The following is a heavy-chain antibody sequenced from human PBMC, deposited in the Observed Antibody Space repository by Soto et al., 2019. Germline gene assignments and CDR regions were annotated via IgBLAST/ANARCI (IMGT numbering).Heavy chain of an antibody. J-gene: IGHJ4*02. V-gene: IGHV4-34*01. CDR3: ARPGGKSCCYSWEI. D-gene: IGHD2-21*01. CDR2: INHSGRT. CDR1: GGSFSDYY. Sequence: SETLSLTCAVYGGSFSDYYWSWIRQPPGEGLEWIGDINHSGRTNYNPPLKSRVTISVDTSQNQFSLKLSSVTAADTAVYYCARPGGKSCCYSWEIWGQGTQVTVSS.